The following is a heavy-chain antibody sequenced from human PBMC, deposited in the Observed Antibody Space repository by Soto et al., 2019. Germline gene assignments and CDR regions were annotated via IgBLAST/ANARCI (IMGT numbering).Heavy chain of an antibody. V-gene: IGHV3-21*01. J-gene: IGHJ4*02. CDR2: ISRRSTFI. D-gene: IGHD3-22*01. CDR1: GFTFSSYS. Sequence: LRLSCAASGFTFSSYSMNWVRQAPGKGLEWVSSISRRSTFIYYADSLKGRFTVSRDDAKNSLYLQMNSLRAEDTAVYYCARDLDVTMITPGLDYWGQGTRVTVSS. CDR3: ARDLDVTMITPGLDY.